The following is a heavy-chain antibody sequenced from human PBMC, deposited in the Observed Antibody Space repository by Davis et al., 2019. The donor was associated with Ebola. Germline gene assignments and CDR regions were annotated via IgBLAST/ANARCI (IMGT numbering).Heavy chain of an antibody. CDR2: ISYDGSNK. CDR3: ARPEGGVATMYHGY. D-gene: IGHD5-24*01. V-gene: IGHV3-30*03. Sequence: PGGSLRLSCAASGFTFSSYGMHWVRQAPGKGLEWVAVISYDGSNKYYADSVKGRFTISRDNAKNSLYLQMNSLRAEDTAVYYCARPEGGVATMYHGYWGQGTLVTVSS. CDR1: GFTFSSYG. J-gene: IGHJ4*02.